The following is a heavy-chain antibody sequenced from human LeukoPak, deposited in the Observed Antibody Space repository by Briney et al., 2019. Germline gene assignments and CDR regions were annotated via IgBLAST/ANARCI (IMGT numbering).Heavy chain of an antibody. V-gene: IGHV3-7*01. CDR3: AREEDDYGDYCLDY. CDR2: IKQDGSEK. J-gene: IGHJ4*02. CDR1: GFTFSSYW. Sequence: GGSLRLSCAASGFTFSSYWMSWVRQAPGKGLEWVANIKQDGSEKYYVDSVKGRFTISRDNAKNSLYLQMNSLRAEDTAVYYCAREEDDYGDYCLDYWGQGTLVTVSS. D-gene: IGHD4-17*01.